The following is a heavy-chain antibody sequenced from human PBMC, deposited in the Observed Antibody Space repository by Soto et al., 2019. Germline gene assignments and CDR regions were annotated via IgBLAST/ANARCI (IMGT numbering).Heavy chain of an antibody. Sequence: SETLSLTCTVSGDSISSSSYYWGWIRQPPGKGLEWIGNIYYRGSTYSNPSLKSRVTISVDTSKNQFSLKLNSVTAADTAVYYCARHKILERVFDRWGQGTLVTVSS. D-gene: IGHD3-3*01. CDR3: ARHKILERVFDR. V-gene: IGHV4-39*01. CDR2: IYYRGST. CDR1: GDSISSSSYY. J-gene: IGHJ4*02.